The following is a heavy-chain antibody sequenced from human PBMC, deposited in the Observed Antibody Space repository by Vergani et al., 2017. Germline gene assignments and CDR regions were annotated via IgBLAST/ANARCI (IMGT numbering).Heavy chain of an antibody. CDR2: IYYSGST. D-gene: IGHD6-6*01. CDR1: GGSISSYY. Sequence: QVQLQESGPGLVKPSETLSLTCTVSGGSISSYYWSWIRQPPGKGLEWIGYIYYSGSTNSNPSLKSRVTISVDTSKNQFSLKLSSVTAADTAVYYCARMYSSSPVRGYCMDVGGKGTTVTVSS. J-gene: IGHJ6*03. CDR3: ARMYSSSPVRGYCMDV. V-gene: IGHV4-59*01.